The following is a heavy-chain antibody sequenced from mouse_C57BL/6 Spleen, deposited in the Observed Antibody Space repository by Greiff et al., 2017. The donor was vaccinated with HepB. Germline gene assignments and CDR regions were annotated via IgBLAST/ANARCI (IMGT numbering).Heavy chain of an antibody. CDR3: ARGGYDEGYAMDY. J-gene: IGHJ4*01. D-gene: IGHD2-12*01. V-gene: IGHV1-19*01. CDR2: INPYNGGT. Sequence: EVQLQQSGPVLVKPGASVKMSCKASGYTFTDYYINWVKQSHGKSLEWIGVINPYNGGTSYNQKFKGKATLTVDKSSSTAYMEHNSLTSEDSAVYYCARGGYDEGYAMDYWGQGTSVTVSS. CDR1: GYTFTDYY.